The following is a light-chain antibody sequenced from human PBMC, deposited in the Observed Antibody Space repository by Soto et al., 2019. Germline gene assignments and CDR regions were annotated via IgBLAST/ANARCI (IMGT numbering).Light chain of an antibody. V-gene: IGKV1-39*01. J-gene: IGKJ1*01. CDR1: QSVDNY. CDR3: LQTYNLPRT. CDR2: AAS. Sequence: DIQMTQSPSSLSASVGDTVTLTCRASQSVDNYLKWYQQKPGKAPGLLIYAASTLQSGVPSRFSASASGTDFTLTIRNMQREDFATYYCLQTYNLPRTFGQGTKVDI.